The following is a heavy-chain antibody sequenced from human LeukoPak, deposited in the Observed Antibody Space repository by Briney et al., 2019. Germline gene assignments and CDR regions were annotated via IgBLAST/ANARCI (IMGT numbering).Heavy chain of an antibody. V-gene: IGHV3-43*02. Sequence: GGSLRLSCAAYGFTFDNYAIHWVRQAPGKGLEWVSLISADGRSTYYADSVKGRFTISRDNSKNSLYLQMRSLRTEDTALYYCAKDSGWQLLRAEYFQHWGQGTLVTVSS. CDR2: ISADGRST. CDR3: AKDSGWQLLRAEYFQH. D-gene: IGHD2-15*01. CDR1: GFTFDNYA. J-gene: IGHJ1*01.